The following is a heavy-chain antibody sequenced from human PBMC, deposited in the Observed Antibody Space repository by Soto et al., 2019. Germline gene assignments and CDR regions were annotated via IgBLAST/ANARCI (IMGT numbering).Heavy chain of an antibody. CDR2: IYYNGRT. Sequence: PSETLSLTCTVSRGSINNDYYYWSWICQPPGRGLEWIGYIYYNGRTYYNPSLKSRLVISLDISKDQFSLRLTSVTAADTAVYYCARGGAITDFYFDSWGQGTLVTVSS. CDR3: ARGGAITDFYFDS. V-gene: IGHV4-30-4*01. D-gene: IGHD3-16*01. CDR1: RGSINNDYYY. J-gene: IGHJ4*02.